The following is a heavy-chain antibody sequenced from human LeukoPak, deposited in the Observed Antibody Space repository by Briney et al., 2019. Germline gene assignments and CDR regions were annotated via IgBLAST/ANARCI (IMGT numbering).Heavy chain of an antibody. Sequence: GGSLRLTCAVSGITVSKYWMHWVRQVPGKGLVWVSRIHSDGSTTDYADSVKGRFTITRDSAKNTLYLEMNSLRVEDTAVYYCTRDANHYGGMDVWGQGTTVTVSS. J-gene: IGHJ6*01. CDR2: IHSDGSTT. CDR3: TRDANHYGGMDV. V-gene: IGHV3-74*01. CDR1: GITVSKYW.